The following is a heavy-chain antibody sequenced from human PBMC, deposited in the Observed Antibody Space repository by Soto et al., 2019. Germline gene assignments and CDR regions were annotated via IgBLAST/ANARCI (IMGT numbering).Heavy chain of an antibody. CDR1: GGTFSSYA. CDR3: ARDRSPSRDSYSYHYFDY. V-gene: IGHV1-69*01. CDR2: IIPIFGTA. J-gene: IGHJ4*02. D-gene: IGHD1-26*01. Sequence: QVQLVQSGAEVKKPGSSVKVSCKASGGTFSSYAISWVGQAPGQGLEGMGGIIPIFGTANYAQKFQGRVTITADESTSTAYMELSSLRSEDTAVYYCARDRSPSRDSYSYHYFDYWGQGTLVTVSS.